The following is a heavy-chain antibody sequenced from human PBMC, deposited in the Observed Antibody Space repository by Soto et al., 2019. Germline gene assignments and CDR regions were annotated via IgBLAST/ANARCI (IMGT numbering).Heavy chain of an antibody. Sequence: SETLSLTCTVSGDSITSRSWSWIRQPPGQGLQWIGYMHHSGTSSYNPSLRSRVSMSVDTSRKQFSLKLTSVTAADTAIYYCVRYCSSGRCLDDWGQGTLVTVSS. J-gene: IGHJ4*02. CDR2: MHHSGTS. D-gene: IGHD2-2*01. CDR3: VRYCSSGRCLDD. V-gene: IGHV4-59*03. CDR1: GDSITSRS.